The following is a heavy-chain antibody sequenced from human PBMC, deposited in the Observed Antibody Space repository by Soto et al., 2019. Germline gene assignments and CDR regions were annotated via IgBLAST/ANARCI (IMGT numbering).Heavy chain of an antibody. J-gene: IGHJ6*02. V-gene: IGHV4-31*03. D-gene: IGHD3-22*01. Sequence: QVQLQESGPGLVKPSQTLSLTCTVSGGSISSGGYYWSWIRQHPGKGLEWIGYIYYSGSTYYNPSLKRRVNLSVDTSKNQFSLKLSSVTAADTAVYYCASWITYYYDSRSYYYGMDVWGQGTTVTVSS. CDR1: GGSISSGGYY. CDR3: ASWITYYYDSRSYYYGMDV. CDR2: IYYSGST.